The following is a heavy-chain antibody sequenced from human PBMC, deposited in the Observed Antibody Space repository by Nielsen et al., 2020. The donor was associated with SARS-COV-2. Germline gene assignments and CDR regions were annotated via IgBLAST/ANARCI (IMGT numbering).Heavy chain of an antibody. Sequence: SETLSLTCTVSGGSISSYYWSWIRQPPGKGLEWIGYIYYSGSTYYNPSLKSRVTISVDTSKNHFSLRLSSVTAADTAVYYCARHISPWLSSDAFDIWGQGTMVTVSS. CDR3: ARHISPWLSSDAFDI. V-gene: IGHV4-59*08. D-gene: IGHD6-19*01. CDR2: IYYSGST. J-gene: IGHJ3*02. CDR1: GGSISSYY.